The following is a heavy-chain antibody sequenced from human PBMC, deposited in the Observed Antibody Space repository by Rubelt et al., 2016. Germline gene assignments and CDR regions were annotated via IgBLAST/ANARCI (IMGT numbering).Heavy chain of an antibody. V-gene: IGHV3-30*04. J-gene: IGHJ3*02. CDR3: ARVPLRYFDWPGAFDI. D-gene: IGHD3-9*01. Sequence: RQAPGKGLEWVAVISYDGSNKYYADSVKGRFTISRDNSKNTLYLQMNSLRAEDTAVYYCARVPLRYFDWPGAFDIWGQGTMVTVSS. CDR2: ISYDGSNK.